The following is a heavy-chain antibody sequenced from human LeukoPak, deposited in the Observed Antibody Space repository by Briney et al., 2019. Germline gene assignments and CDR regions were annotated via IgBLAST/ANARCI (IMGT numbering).Heavy chain of an antibody. J-gene: IGHJ4*02. D-gene: IGHD6-19*01. CDR1: GYTFTIYG. Sequence: ASVKVSCKASGYTFTIYGISWVRHAPGQGLGWRGWISTYNGNTKHAEKLQGRVTMTTDTSTSTAYMELRSLRSDDTAVYYCARVQWLVPGWADYWGQGTLVTVSS. CDR3: ARVQWLVPGWADY. CDR2: ISTYNGNT. V-gene: IGHV1-18*01.